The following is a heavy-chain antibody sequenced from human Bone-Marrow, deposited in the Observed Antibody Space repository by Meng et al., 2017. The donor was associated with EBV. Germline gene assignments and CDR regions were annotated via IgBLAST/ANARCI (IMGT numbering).Heavy chain of an antibody. J-gene: IGHJ1*01. CDR1: GFTFRSYA. CDR3: AKEPEWGSYGEYFQH. V-gene: IGHV3-23*01. D-gene: IGHD1-26*01. Sequence: EVQLLESGGGLVQPGXSRRSACAASGFTFRSYAMSWVRQAPGKGLEWVSAISGSGGSTYYADSVKGRFTISRDNSKNTLYLQMNSLRAEDTAVYYCAKEPEWGSYGEYFQHWGQGTLVTVSS. CDR2: ISGSGGST.